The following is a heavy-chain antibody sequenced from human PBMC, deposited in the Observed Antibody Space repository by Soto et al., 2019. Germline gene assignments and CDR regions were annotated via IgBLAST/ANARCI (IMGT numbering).Heavy chain of an antibody. CDR2: IKQDGSEK. J-gene: IGHJ2*01. D-gene: IGHD2-15*01. V-gene: IGHV3-7*03. Sequence: PGGSLRLSCAASGFTFSSYWMSWVRQAPGKGLEWVANIKQDGSEKYYVDSVKGRFTISRDNAKNSLYLQMNSLRAEDTAVYYCARPPYCGGNWYFDLWGRGTLVTVSS. CDR1: GFTFSSYW. CDR3: ARPPYCGGNWYFDL.